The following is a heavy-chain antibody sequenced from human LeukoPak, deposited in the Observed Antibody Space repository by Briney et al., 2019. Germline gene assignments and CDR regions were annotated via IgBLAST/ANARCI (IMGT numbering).Heavy chain of an antibody. J-gene: IGHJ4*02. V-gene: IGHV1-24*01. CDR1: GYALTELS. D-gene: IGHD4-17*01. Sequence: GASVKVSCNVSGYALTELSTHWVRQAPGKGLEWMGSYDPEDGETVYAQKFQGRATMTEDTSADTAYMELSSLRSEDTAVYYCATGHYGDSRHDYWGQGTLVTVSS. CDR3: ATGHYGDSRHDY. CDR2: YDPEDGET.